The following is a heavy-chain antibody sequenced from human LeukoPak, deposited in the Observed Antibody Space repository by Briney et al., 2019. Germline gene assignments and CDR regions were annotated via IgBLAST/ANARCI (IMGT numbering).Heavy chain of an antibody. CDR1: GGSFSGYY. J-gene: IGHJ1*01. CDR3: ARHSISYCGGDCYSLAEYFQH. D-gene: IGHD2-21*02. Sequence: PSETLSLTCAVYGGSFSGYYWSWIRQPPGKGLEWIGEINHSGSTNYNPSLKSRVTISVDTSKNQFSLKLSSVTAADTAVYYCARHSISYCGGDCYSLAEYFQHWGQGTLVTVSS. CDR2: INHSGST. V-gene: IGHV4-34*01.